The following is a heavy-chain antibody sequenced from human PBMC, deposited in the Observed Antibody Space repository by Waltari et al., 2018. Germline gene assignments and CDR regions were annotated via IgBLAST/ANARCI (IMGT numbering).Heavy chain of an antibody. Sequence: QVHLQESGPGLVKPSETLSLTCTVSGGSISSSTYYWGWIRQPPGTGLEGIGSIYYSGGTYYNPSLKSRVTLSVDTSKNQFSLKLSSVTAADTAVYYCANVYSYDSRGYYGGSYYFYMDVWGKGTTVTVSS. J-gene: IGHJ6*03. CDR2: IYYSGGT. CDR1: GGSISSSTYY. D-gene: IGHD3-22*01. V-gene: IGHV4-39*07. CDR3: ANVYSYDSRGYYGGSYYFYMDV.